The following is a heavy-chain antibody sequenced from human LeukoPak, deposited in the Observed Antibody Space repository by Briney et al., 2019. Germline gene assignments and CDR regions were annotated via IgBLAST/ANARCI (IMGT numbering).Heavy chain of an antibody. V-gene: IGHV4-59*08. CDR3: ARHTDMATAPAIDY. CDR2: IYYTGTT. CDR1: GGSISSYY. D-gene: IGHD5-24*01. Sequence: PSETLSLTCTVSGGSISSYYWSWIRQPPGKGLEWIGYIYYTGTTDYIPSLKSRITMSVDTSKNQFSLLFTSVTAADTAVYYCARHTDMATAPAIDYWGQGTLVTVSS. J-gene: IGHJ4*02.